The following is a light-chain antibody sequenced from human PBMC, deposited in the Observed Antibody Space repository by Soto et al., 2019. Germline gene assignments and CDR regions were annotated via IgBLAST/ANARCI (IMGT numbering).Light chain of an antibody. V-gene: IGLV1-40*01. CDR1: SSNSGAGYD. CDR3: QSYDISLSGPHYV. J-gene: IGLJ1*01. CDR2: GNS. Sequence: QSVLTQPPSVSGAPGQRVSISCTGSSSNSGAGYDVHWYQQLPGTAPKLLIYGNSNRPSGVPDRFSGSKSGTSASLAITGLQADDEADYYCQSYDISLSGPHYVFGTGTKLTVL.